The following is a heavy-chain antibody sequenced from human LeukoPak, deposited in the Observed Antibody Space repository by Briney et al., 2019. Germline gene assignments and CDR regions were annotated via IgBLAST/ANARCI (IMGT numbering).Heavy chain of an antibody. J-gene: IGHJ4*02. CDR2: TYYRSQQWHS. V-gene: IGHV6-1*01. CDR3: GRETDFGVVTN. CDR1: GDSVSSNGAS. Sequence: SQTLSLTCAISGDSVSSNGASWNWIRQSPSRGLEWLGRTYYRSQQWHSDYAPSVKGRITLNPGTSKNQFSLQLNSVTPEDTALYYCGRETDFGVVTNWGQGTLVTVSS. D-gene: IGHD3-3*01.